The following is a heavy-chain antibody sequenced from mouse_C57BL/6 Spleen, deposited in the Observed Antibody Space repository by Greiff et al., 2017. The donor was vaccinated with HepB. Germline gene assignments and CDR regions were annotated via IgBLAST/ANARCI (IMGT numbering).Heavy chain of an antibody. J-gene: IGHJ2*01. CDR3: ERDGLGQDYFDY. D-gene: IGHD4-1*01. CDR1: GYTFTDYN. Sequence: VQLQQSGPELVKPGASVKIPCKASGYTFTDYNMDWVKQSHGKSLEWIGDINPNNGGTIYNQKFKGKDTLTVDKSASTTYMELRSLTSEDTAVYYCERDGLGQDYFDYWGQGTTLTVSS. CDR2: INPNNGGT. V-gene: IGHV1-18*01.